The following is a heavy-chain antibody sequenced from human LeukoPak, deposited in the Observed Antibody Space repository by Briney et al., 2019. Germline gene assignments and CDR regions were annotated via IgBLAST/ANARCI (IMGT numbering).Heavy chain of an antibody. CDR1: GYTFTSYG. CDR2: ISAYNGNT. D-gene: IGHD2-21*02. V-gene: IGHV1-18*01. CDR3: ARGRRLAYCGGDCYGNWFDP. J-gene: IGHJ5*02. Sequence: ASVNVSCTASGYTFTSYGISWVRQAPGQGLEWMGWISAYNGNTNYAQKLQGRVTMTTDTSTSTAYMELRSLRSDDTAVYYCARGRRLAYCGGDCYGNWFDPWGQGTLVTVSS.